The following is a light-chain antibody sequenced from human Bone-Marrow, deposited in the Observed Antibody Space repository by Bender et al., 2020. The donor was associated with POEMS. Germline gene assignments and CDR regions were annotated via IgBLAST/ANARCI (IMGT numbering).Light chain of an antibody. J-gene: IGLJ3*02. CDR1: SSNIGSNS. CDR2: VSS. Sequence: QSVLTQPPSASGTPGQRVTISCSGSSSNIGSNSVNWYQHLPGTAPKLLIYVSSRRPSGVPDRVSGSKSGTSASLAISGLQSEDEADYYCAAWDDSLNGPVFGGGTKLTVL. V-gene: IGLV1-44*01. CDR3: AAWDDSLNGPV.